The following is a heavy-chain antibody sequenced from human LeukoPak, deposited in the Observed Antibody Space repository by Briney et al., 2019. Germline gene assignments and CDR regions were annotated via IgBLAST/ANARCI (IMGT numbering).Heavy chain of an antibody. D-gene: IGHD6-13*01. CDR3: ARLGYSSSWYYFDY. Sequence: PGGALRVSCAASGFTFSSYWMHCVRQAPGKGLLWFSRINSDGYSLSYADSVKGRFTISRDNAKNTLYLQMNSLRAEDTAVYYCARLGYSSSWYYFDYWGQGSLVTVSS. CDR1: GFTFSSYW. CDR2: INSDGYSL. J-gene: IGHJ4*02. V-gene: IGHV3-74*01.